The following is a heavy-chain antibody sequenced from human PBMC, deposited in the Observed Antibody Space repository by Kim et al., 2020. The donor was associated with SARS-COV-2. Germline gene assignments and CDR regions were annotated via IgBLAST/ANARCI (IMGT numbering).Heavy chain of an antibody. J-gene: IGHJ5*02. D-gene: IGHD3-16*01. Sequence: GGSLRLSCVASGFMFSAYRMDWVRQAPGKGPEWVSSISSYSSYIYYADSVKGRFTISRDNAKNSVFLQMNSLRAEDTAVYYCVTDQRGSLWGSWVQGTRATV. CDR3: VTDQRGSLWGS. CDR2: ISSYSSYI. V-gene: IGHV3-21*01. CDR1: GFMFSAYR.